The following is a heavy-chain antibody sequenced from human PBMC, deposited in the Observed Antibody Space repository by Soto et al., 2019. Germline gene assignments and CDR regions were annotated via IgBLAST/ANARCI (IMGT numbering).Heavy chain of an antibody. J-gene: IGHJ4*02. Sequence: VRQAPGQGLEWMGWISAYNGNTNYAQKLQGRVTMTTDTSTSTAYMELRSLRSDDTAVYYCASGPSGWLDYWGQGNLVTVYS. D-gene: IGHD6-19*01. CDR3: ASGPSGWLDY. V-gene: IGHV1-18*01. CDR2: ISAYNGNT.